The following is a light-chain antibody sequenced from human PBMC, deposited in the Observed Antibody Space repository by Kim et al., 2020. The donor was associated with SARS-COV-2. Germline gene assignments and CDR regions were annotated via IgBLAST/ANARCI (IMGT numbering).Light chain of an antibody. CDR2: DAS. J-gene: IGKJ4*01. CDR1: QSVRSSF. CDR3: QQYGDLPLT. V-gene: IGKV3-20*01. Sequence: YPGERATLSCMASQSVRSSFLAWYQQKPGQAPRLLIYDASSRASGIADRFSGRGSGTDFTLTISRLQPEDSAVFYCQQYGDLPLTFGGGTKVDIK.